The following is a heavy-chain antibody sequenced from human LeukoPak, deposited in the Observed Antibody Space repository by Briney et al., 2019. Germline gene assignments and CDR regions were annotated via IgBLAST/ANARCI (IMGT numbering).Heavy chain of an antibody. Sequence: PGGSLRLSRAASGFTFSSYAMSWVRQAPGKGLEWVSAISGSGGSTYYADSVKGRFTISRDNSKNTLYLQMNSLRAEDTAVYYCAKDGAVLRFLEWLLYLDAFDIWGQGTMVTVSS. J-gene: IGHJ3*02. D-gene: IGHD3-3*01. V-gene: IGHV3-23*01. CDR1: GFTFSSYA. CDR3: AKDGAVLRFLEWLLYLDAFDI. CDR2: ISGSGGST.